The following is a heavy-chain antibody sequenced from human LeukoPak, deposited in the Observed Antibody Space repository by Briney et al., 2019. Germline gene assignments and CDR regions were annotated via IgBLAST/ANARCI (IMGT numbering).Heavy chain of an antibody. CDR3: ARVHSSVWYFDY. Sequence: SETLSLTCAVYGGSFSGYYWSWIRQPPGKGLEWIGEINHSGSTNYNPSLKSRVTISVDTSKNQFSLKLSSVTAADTAVYYCARVHSSVWYFDYWGQGTLVTVSS. J-gene: IGHJ4*02. CDR2: INHSGST. V-gene: IGHV4-34*01. D-gene: IGHD6-19*01. CDR1: GGSFSGYY.